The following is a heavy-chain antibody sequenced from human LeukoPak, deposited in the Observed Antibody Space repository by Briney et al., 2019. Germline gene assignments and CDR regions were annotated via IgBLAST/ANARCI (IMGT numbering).Heavy chain of an antibody. Sequence: PGGSLRLSCVVSGFTFNRCWMNWVRQAPGKGLEWVAHINSDGRDTYYVDSVKGRFTISRDNAQNSMYLQMNSLRVEDTAAYYCTSWGDTTAEYFQRWGQGTLVTVSS. CDR1: GFTFNRCW. V-gene: IGHV3-7*01. D-gene: IGHD2-21*02. J-gene: IGHJ1*01. CDR3: TSWGDTTAEYFQR. CDR2: INSDGRDT.